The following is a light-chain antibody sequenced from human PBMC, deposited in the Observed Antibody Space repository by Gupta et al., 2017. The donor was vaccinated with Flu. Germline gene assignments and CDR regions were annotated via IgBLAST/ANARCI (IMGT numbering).Light chain of an antibody. CDR2: DDM. V-gene: IGLV3-21*02. CDR1: NMGGNY. J-gene: IGLJ2*01. Sequence: SYVLPTPPSASLAAGRTASSTSEGNNMGGNYGDWCHQKSGQAPVLVVYDDMDLPSRSPQRFSGPNSGNTATLTTSGVEAGDEADYYCQEWDRKSDHHGLFGGGTKLTVL. CDR3: QEWDRKSDHHGL.